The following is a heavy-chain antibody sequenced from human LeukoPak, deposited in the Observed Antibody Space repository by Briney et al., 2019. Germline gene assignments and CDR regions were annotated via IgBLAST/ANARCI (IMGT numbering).Heavy chain of an antibody. Sequence: GGSLRLSCAASGFTFSSYEMNWVRQAPGKGLEWVSYISSSGSTIYYADSVKGRFTISRDNAKNSLYLQMNSLRAEDTAAYYCASSYAGRYSYGWYYFDYWGQGTLVTVSS. D-gene: IGHD5-18*01. V-gene: IGHV3-48*03. CDR1: GFTFSSYE. J-gene: IGHJ4*02. CDR3: ASSYAGRYSYGWYYFDY. CDR2: ISSSGSTI.